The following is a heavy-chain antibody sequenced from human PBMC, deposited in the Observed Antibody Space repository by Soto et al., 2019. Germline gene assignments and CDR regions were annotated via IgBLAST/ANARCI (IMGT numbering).Heavy chain of an antibody. J-gene: IGHJ6*03. V-gene: IGHV1-8*01. D-gene: IGHD3-10*01. CDR2: MNPNSGNT. CDR3: ARGIIMTSLLGYYYYYMDV. Sequence: ASVKVSCKASGYTFTSYDINWVRQATGQGLEWMGWMNPNSGNTGYAQKFQGRVTMTRNTSISTAYMELSSLRSEDTAVYYCARGIIMTSLLGYYYYYMDVWGKGTTVPVSS. CDR1: GYTFTSYD.